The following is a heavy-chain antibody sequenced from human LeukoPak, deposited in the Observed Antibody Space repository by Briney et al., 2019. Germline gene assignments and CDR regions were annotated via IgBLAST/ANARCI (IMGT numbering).Heavy chain of an antibody. J-gene: IGHJ5*02. D-gene: IGHD1-14*01. Sequence: SETLSLTCTVSGDSISSSTSYYWGWIGQPPGKGLEWIGSIYYSGTTYYNPSLKSRVTISVDTSKNQFSLKLSSVTAADTAVYYCARNRWFDPWGQGTLVTVSS. CDR2: IYYSGTT. V-gene: IGHV4-39*07. CDR3: ARNRWFDP. CDR1: GDSISSSTSYY.